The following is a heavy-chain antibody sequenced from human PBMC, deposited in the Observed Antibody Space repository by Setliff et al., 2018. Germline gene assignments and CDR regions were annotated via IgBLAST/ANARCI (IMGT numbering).Heavy chain of an antibody. V-gene: IGHV3-20*03. J-gene: IGHJ6*02. Sequence: SGFTFSSYAITWVRQAPGKGLEWVSGINWNGGSTGYADSVKGRFTISRDNAKNSLYLQMNSLRAEDTALYYCARVDDILTGVNYYYGMDVWGQGTTVTVSS. D-gene: IGHD3-9*01. CDR2: INWNGGST. CDR1: GFTFSSYA. CDR3: ARVDDILTGVNYYYGMDV.